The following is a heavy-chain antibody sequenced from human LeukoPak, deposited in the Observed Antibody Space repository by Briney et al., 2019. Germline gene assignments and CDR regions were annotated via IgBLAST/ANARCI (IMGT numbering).Heavy chain of an antibody. J-gene: IGHJ6*02. Sequence: GGSLRLSCTISGFTFDEHAMHWVRQAPGKGLEWVSGISGNSDTTQYANSVRGRFTISRDNAKNSLYLQMKSLKTEDTALYYCPKNIENKGVPNFLGGMDVWGQG. CDR1: GFTFDEHA. D-gene: IGHD3-16*01. V-gene: IGHV3-9*01. CDR3: PKNIENKGVPNFLGGMDV. CDR2: ISGNSDTT.